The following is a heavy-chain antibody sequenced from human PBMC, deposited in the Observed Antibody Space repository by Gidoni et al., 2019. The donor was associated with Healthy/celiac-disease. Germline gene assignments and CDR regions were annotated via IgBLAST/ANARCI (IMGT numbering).Heavy chain of an antibody. V-gene: IGHV4-34*01. CDR1: GGSFSGYY. J-gene: IGHJ6*02. CDR2: INHSGST. Sequence: QVQLQQWGAGLLKPSETLSLTCAVYGGSFSGYYWSWIRQPPGKGLEWIGEINHSGSTNYIPSLKSRVTISVDTSKNQFSLKLSSVTAADTAVYYCARGERGYSYGLYYYYGMDVWGQGTTVTVSS. D-gene: IGHD5-18*01. CDR3: ARGERGYSYGLYYYYGMDV.